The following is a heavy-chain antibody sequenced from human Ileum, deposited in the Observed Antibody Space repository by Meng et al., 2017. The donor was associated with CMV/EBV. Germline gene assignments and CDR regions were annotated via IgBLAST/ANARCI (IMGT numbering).Heavy chain of an antibody. D-gene: IGHD6-13*01. J-gene: IGHJ4*02. V-gene: IGHV6-1*01. CDR1: DSVSSNNAA. Sequence: DSVSSNNAAWNWIRQSPSRGLEWLGRTYYRSKWYNDYAESVKSRITINPDTSKNQFSLQLNSVTPEDTAMYYCASGGSSWYSGFDYWGQGTLVTVSS. CDR3: ASGGSSWYSGFDY. CDR2: TYYRSKWYN.